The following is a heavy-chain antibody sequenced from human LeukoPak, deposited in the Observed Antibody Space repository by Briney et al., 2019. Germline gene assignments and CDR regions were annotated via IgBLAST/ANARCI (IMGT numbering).Heavy chain of an antibody. J-gene: IGHJ4*02. V-gene: IGHV4-39*01. Sequence: SETLSLTCTVSGGSISSSGYYGGWIRQPPGKGLEWIGSIYYTGSTYYNPSLKSRVTISVDTSKNQFSLKLSSVTAADTAVYYCARRYSYSSLPDYWGQGTLVTVSS. CDR2: IYYTGST. CDR3: ARRYSYSSLPDY. D-gene: IGHD6-19*01. CDR1: GGSISSSGYY.